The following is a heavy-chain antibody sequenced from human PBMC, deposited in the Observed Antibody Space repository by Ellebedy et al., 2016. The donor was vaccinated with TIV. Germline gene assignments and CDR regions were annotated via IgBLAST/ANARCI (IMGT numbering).Heavy chain of an antibody. D-gene: IGHD6-13*01. J-gene: IGHJ4*02. CDR1: GFTLSDTW. CDR3: VRGGARSSWYWRL. V-gene: IGHV3-7*03. Sequence: PGGSLRLSCAASGFTLSDTWMNWVRQAPGKGLEWVATIHKDGSERYYVDSVKGRFTVSRDNTRDMLFLEMSSLKADDTGIYYCVRGGARSSWYWRLWGQGTLVTVSA. CDR2: IHKDGSER.